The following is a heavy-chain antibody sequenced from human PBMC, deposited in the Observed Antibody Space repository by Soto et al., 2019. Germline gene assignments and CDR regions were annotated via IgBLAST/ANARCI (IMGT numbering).Heavy chain of an antibody. Sequence: LSLTCTVSGGSISSYYWSWIRQPPGKGLEWISYISSSGSTIYYADSVKGRFTISRDNAKNSLYLQMNSLRAEDTAVYYCARDVNWNYYMDVWGKGTTVTVSS. CDR3: ARDVNWNYYMDV. D-gene: IGHD1-20*01. CDR2: ISSSGSTI. J-gene: IGHJ6*03. CDR1: GGSISSYY. V-gene: IGHV3-11*01.